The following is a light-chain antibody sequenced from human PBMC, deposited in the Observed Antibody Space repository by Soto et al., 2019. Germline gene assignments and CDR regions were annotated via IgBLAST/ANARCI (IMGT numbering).Light chain of an antibody. CDR2: KAS. Sequence: DIQMTQTPSTLSGSVGDRVTITCRASQTISSWLAWYQQKPGKAPKLLIYKASTLKSGVPSRFSGSGSGTEFTLTISSLQTDDFANYYCQHYNSYSEAFGQGTNVELK. J-gene: IGKJ1*01. CDR1: QTISSW. V-gene: IGKV1-5*03. CDR3: QHYNSYSEA.